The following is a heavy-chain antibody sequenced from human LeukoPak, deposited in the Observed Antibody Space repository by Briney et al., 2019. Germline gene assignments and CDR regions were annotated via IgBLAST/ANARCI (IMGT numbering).Heavy chain of an antibody. V-gene: IGHV7-4-1*02. CDR3: AREPGADDSSGYVDY. CDR1: GYTFTSYA. CDR2: INSNTGNP. Sequence: GASVKVSCKASGYTFTSYAMNWVRQAPGQGLEWMGWINSNTGNPTYAQGFTGRFVFTLDTSVSTAYLQISSLKAEDTAVYYCAREPGADDSSGYVDYWGQGTLVTVSS. D-gene: IGHD3-22*01. J-gene: IGHJ4*02.